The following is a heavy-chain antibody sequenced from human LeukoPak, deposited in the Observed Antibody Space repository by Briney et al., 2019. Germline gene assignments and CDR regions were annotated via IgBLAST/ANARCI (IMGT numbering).Heavy chain of an antibody. Sequence: SETLSLTCTVSGGSFSNYYWSWIRQPAGKGLEWIGRIYTSGSTNYNPSVKSRVTMSVDTSNNQFSLKLTSVTAADTAVYYCARHPPQYYGMDVWGQGTTVTVPS. CDR3: ARHPPQYYGMDV. V-gene: IGHV4-4*07. J-gene: IGHJ6*02. CDR2: IYTSGST. CDR1: GGSFSNYY.